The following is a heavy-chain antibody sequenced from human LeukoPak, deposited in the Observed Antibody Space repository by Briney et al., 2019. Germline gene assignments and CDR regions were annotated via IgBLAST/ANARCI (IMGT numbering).Heavy chain of an antibody. CDR2: ISYDGSNK. Sequence: GSLRLSCAASGFTFSSYAMHWVRQAPGKGLEWVAVISYDGSNKYYADSVKGRFTISRDNSKNTLYLQMNSLRAEDTAVYYCARVGNYYGSGSYYKSFDYWGQGTLVTVSS. CDR1: GFTFSSYA. J-gene: IGHJ4*02. D-gene: IGHD3-10*01. CDR3: ARVGNYYGSGSYYKSFDY. V-gene: IGHV3-30-3*01.